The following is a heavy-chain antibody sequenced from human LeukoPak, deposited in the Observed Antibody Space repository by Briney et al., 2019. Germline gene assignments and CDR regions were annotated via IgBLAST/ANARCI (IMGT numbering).Heavy chain of an antibody. CDR1: GFTFSSYG. Sequence: GGSLRLSCAASGFTFSSYGMHWVRHAPGKGLEWVASISGYGDSTRYADSVEGRFTISRDNAKNSLYLQMNTLRVEDTALYHCAKVVVRGVGACDIWGQGTMVTVSS. D-gene: IGHD3-10*01. CDR2: ISGYGDST. CDR3: AKVVVRGVGACDI. V-gene: IGHV3-20*01. J-gene: IGHJ3*02.